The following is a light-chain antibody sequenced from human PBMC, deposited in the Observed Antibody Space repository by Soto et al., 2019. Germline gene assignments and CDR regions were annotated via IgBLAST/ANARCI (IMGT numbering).Light chain of an antibody. CDR2: EVS. V-gene: IGLV2-14*01. J-gene: IGLJ2*01. CDR1: SSDVGDYDF. Sequence: QSVLTQPASVSGSPGQSITISCTGSSSDVGDYDFVSWYQQHPGKAPKLIISEVSDRPSGVSNRFSGSKSGNTASLTISGLQAEDDAHYYCSSFTSTSTLVVFGGGTKVTVL. CDR3: SSFTSTSTLVV.